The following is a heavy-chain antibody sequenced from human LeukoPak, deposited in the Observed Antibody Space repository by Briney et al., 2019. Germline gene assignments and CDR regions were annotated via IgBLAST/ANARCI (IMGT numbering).Heavy chain of an antibody. V-gene: IGHV4-34*01. CDR2: INHSGST. CDR3: ASLNYDILTGYYTGWFDP. CDR1: GGSFSGYY. Sequence: SEPLSLTCAVYGGSFSGYYWSWIRQPPGKGLEWIGEINHSGSTNYNPSLKSRVTISVDTSKNQFSLKLSSVTAADTAVYYCASLNYDILTGYYTGWFDPWGQGTLVTVSS. D-gene: IGHD3-9*01. J-gene: IGHJ5*02.